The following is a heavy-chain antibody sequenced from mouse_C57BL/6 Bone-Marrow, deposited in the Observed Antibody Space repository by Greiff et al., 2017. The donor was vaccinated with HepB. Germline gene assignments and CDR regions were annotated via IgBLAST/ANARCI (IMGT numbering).Heavy chain of an antibody. Sequence: QVQLKESGAELVRPGASVTLSCKASGYTFTDYEMHWVKQTPVHGLEWIGAIDPETGGTAYNQKFKGKAILTADKSSSTAYMELRSLTSEDSAVYYCPFKFAYWGQGTLVTVSA. CDR2: IDPETGGT. J-gene: IGHJ3*01. V-gene: IGHV1-15*01. CDR3: PFKFAY. CDR1: GYTFTDYE.